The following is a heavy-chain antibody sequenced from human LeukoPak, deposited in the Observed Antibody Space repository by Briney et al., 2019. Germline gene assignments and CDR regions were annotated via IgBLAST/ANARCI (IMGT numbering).Heavy chain of an antibody. D-gene: IGHD1-26*01. CDR2: IYTSGST. V-gene: IGHV4-4*07. J-gene: IGHJ4*02. CDR3: ARDFIMVGATSFDY. Sequence: PSETLSLTCTVSGGSISGYYWSWIRQPAEKGLEWIGRIYTSGSTNLNPSLKSRVTMSLDTSKNQFSLKLTSVTAADTAVYYCARDFIMVGATSFDYWGQGSLVTVSS. CDR1: GGSISGYY.